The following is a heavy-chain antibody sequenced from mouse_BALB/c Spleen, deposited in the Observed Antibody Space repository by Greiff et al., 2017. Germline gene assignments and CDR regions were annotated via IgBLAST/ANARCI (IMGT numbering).Heavy chain of an antibody. D-gene: IGHD1-1*01. Sequence: VQLQQSGAELVRPGTSAKVSCKASGYAFTNYLIEWVKQRPGQGLEWIGVINPGSGGTNYNEKFKGKATLTADKSSSTAYMQLSSLTSDDSAVYFCAREGDGSPDYWGQGTTLTVSS. V-gene: IGHV1-54*01. CDR2: INPGSGGT. CDR3: AREGDGSPDY. CDR1: GYAFTNYL. J-gene: IGHJ2*01.